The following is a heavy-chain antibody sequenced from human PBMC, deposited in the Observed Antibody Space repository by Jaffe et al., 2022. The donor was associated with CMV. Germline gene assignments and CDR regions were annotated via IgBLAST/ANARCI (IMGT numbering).Heavy chain of an antibody. Sequence: EVQLVESGGGLVQPGRSLRLSCAASGFTFDDYAMHWVRQAPGKGLEWVSGISWNSGSIGYADSVKGRFTISRDNAKNSLYLQMNSLRAEDTALYYCAKGAGWGFDYWGQGTLVTVSS. CDR3: AKGAGWGFDY. D-gene: IGHD1-26*01. CDR1: GFTFDDYA. J-gene: IGHJ4*02. V-gene: IGHV3-9*01. CDR2: ISWNSGSI.